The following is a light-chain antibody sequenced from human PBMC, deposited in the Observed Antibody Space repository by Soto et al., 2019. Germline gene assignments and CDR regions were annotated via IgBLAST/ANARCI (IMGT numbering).Light chain of an antibody. CDR2: DVY. Sequence: QSALTQPASVSGSPVQSITISCTGTSSDVGGYNYVSWYQHHPGKAPKLMIYDVYNRPLGVSNRFSGSKSGNTASLTISGLQAEDEADYYCTAYTSSRTLVFGTGTKLTVL. V-gene: IGLV2-14*03. CDR3: TAYTSSRTLV. CDR1: SSDVGGYNY. J-gene: IGLJ1*01.